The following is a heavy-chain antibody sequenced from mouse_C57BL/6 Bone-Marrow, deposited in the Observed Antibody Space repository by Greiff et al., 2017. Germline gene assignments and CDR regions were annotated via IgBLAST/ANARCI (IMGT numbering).Heavy chain of an antibody. D-gene: IGHD2-4*01. CDR1: GYTFTSYW. CDR2: IYPGSGST. Sequence: QVHVKQSGAELVKPGASVKMSCKASGYTFTSYWITWVKQRPGQGLEWIGDIYPGSGSTNYNEKFKSKATLTVDTSSSTAYMQLSSLTSEDSAVYYCASKGIYDDYDENYYAMDYWGQGTSVTVSS. CDR3: ASKGIYDDYDENYYAMDY. J-gene: IGHJ4*01. V-gene: IGHV1-55*01.